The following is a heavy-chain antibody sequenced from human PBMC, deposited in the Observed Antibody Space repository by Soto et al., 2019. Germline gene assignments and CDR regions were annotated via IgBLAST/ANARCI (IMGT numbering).Heavy chain of an antibody. Sequence: SETLSLTCTVSGGSISSYYWSWIRQPPGKGLEWIGYIYYSGSTNYNPSLKSRVTISVDTSKNQFSLKLSSVTAADTAVYYCARTHYGDPDYWGQGTLVTVYS. D-gene: IGHD4-17*01. CDR1: GGSISSYY. CDR3: ARTHYGDPDY. V-gene: IGHV4-59*01. CDR2: IYYSGST. J-gene: IGHJ4*02.